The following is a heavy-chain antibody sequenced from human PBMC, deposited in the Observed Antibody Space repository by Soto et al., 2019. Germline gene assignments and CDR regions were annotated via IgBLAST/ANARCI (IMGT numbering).Heavy chain of an antibody. V-gene: IGHV4-31*03. CDR2: IFPTGST. CDR3: ARGGVSFTRPAGP. CDR1: GGAINSGGFY. D-gene: IGHD3-3*01. J-gene: IGHJ5*02. Sequence: SETLSLTCTVSGGAINSGGFYWNWIRQYPGKGLEWIGYIFPTGSTHYNPSLKGRAFISADTSKNQISLKVTSVTAADTAVYYCARGGVSFTRPAGPWGQGTLVTVS.